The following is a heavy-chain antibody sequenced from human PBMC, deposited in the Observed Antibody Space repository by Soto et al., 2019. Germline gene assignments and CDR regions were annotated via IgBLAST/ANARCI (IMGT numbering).Heavy chain of an antibody. V-gene: IGHV3-48*03. CDR3: ARVSQSFIEYFQH. D-gene: IGHD3-16*02. J-gene: IGHJ1*01. Sequence: SLRLSCAASGFIFSSFEMIWVRQAPGKGLEWVSYISGSGYTSDGGPTIHYADSVKGRFTISRNNAKNSLYLQMNSLRVEDTAVYYCARVSQSFIEYFQHWGQGTLVTVSS. CDR1: GFIFSSFE. CDR2: ISGSGYTSDGGPTI.